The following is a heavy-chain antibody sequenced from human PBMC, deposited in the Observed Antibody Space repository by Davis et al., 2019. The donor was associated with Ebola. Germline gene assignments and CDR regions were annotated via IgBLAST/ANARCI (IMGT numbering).Heavy chain of an antibody. J-gene: IGHJ6*02. CDR1: GFTLRNYA. Sequence: GESLKISCAVSGFTLRNYAMAWVRQAPGKGLEWVSIIRSDGSTYYADSVKGRFTISRDNSKNTLYLQMNSLRAEDTAVYYCGKTGLESDYGMDVWGQGTMVTVSS. CDR2: IRSDGST. D-gene: IGHD3-3*01. V-gene: IGHV3-23*01. CDR3: GKTGLESDYGMDV.